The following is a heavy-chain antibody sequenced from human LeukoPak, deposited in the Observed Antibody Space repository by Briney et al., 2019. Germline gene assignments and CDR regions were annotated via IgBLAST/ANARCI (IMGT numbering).Heavy chain of an antibody. CDR1: GYTFTNFG. Sequence: ASVKVSCKASGYTFTNFGISWVRQAPGQGLGWMGWINIYKGNTYYAQNFQDRVTMTTDTSTTTGYMELRSLTSDDTAIYYCARAGGWTREDYKDESYHIWGQGTVVTVSS. D-gene: IGHD6-19*01. V-gene: IGHV1-18*01. J-gene: IGHJ3*02. CDR2: INIYKGNT. CDR3: ARAGGWTREDYKDESYHI.